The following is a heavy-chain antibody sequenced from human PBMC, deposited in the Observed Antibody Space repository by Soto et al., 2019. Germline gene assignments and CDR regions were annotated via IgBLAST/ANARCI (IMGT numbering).Heavy chain of an antibody. D-gene: IGHD1-26*01. CDR3: VSGYPWVGFDY. Sequence: SGTLSLTCAVHCGAFSGFFWGWILQPPGKGLEWIGEINHSGTSNYNPSLQNRVTISVDTSKNQFSLKLSSVTAADTAVYICVSGYPWVGFDYWGQGTLVTVSS. CDR1: CGAFSGFF. V-gene: IGHV4-34*01. CDR2: INHSGTS. J-gene: IGHJ4*02.